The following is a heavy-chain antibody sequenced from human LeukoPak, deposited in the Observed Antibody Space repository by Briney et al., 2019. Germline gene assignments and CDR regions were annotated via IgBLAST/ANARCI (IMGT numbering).Heavy chain of an antibody. V-gene: IGHV3-30*18. CDR2: ISYDGSNK. Sequence: GSLRLSCAASGFTFSSYGMHWVRQAPGKGLEWVAVISYDGSNKYYADSVKGRFTISRDNSKNTLYLQMSSLRAEDTAVYYCAKGRCSSTSCYLGDSNWFDPWGQGTLVTVSS. CDR3: AKGRCSSTSCYLGDSNWFDP. CDR1: GFTFSSYG. J-gene: IGHJ5*02. D-gene: IGHD2-2*01.